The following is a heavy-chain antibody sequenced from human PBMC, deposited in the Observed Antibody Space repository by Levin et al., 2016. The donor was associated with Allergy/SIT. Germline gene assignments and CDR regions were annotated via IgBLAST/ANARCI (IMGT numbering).Heavy chain of an antibody. J-gene: IGHJ6*03. CDR2: IIPIFGTA. Sequence: SVKVSCKASGGTFSSYAISWVRQAPGQGLEWMGGIIPIFGTANYAQKFQGRVTITADKSTSTAYMELSSLRSEDTAVYYCAHQKVELVDYYYYYMDVWGKGTTVTVSS. CDR3: AHQKVELVDYYYYYMDV. V-gene: IGHV1-69*06. CDR1: GGTFSSYA. D-gene: IGHD1-7*01.